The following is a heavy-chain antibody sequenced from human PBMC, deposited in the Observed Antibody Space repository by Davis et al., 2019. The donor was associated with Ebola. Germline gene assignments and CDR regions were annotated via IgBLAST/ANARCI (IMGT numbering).Heavy chain of an antibody. CDR2: ISGSGGNT. V-gene: IGHV3-23*01. CDR3: AREFGGVDY. D-gene: IGHD3-16*01. J-gene: IGHJ4*02. CDR1: GFTFTSYA. Sequence: GGSLRLSCAASGFTFTSYAMSWVRQAPGKGLEWVSGISGSGGNTYYADSVKGRFTISRDNSENRLYLHMNSLRAEDTAVYYCAREFGGVDYWGQGTLVTVSS.